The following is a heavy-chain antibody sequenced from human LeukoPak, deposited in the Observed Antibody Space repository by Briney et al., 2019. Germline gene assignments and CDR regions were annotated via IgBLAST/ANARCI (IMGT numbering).Heavy chain of an antibody. V-gene: IGHV3-74*01. CDR1: GFTFSYYW. CDR2: INHDGSST. D-gene: IGHD2-8*02. Sequence: GGSLRLSCVASGFTFSYYWMHWVXQAPGXGLVWVSRINHDGSSTTYAGSVKGRFTISRDNAKNTLYLQMNSLRAEDTAVYYCARAPYSTGRGYYFDYWGQGTLVTVSS. CDR3: ARAPYSTGRGYYFDY. J-gene: IGHJ4*02.